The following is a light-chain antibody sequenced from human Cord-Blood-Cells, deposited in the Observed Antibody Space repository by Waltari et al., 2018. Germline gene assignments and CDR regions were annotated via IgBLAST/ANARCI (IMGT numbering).Light chain of an antibody. V-gene: IGLV2-11*01. J-gene: IGLJ2*01. CDR1: SSDVGGYNY. Sequence: QSVLTQPPSVSEATRQRVPLPCTGTSSDVGGYNYVSWYQQHPGKAPKPMIDDVSKRPSGVPDRFSGSKSGNTASLTISGLQAEDEADYDCCSYAGSYTVFGGGTKLTVL. CDR3: CSYAGSYTV. CDR2: DVS.